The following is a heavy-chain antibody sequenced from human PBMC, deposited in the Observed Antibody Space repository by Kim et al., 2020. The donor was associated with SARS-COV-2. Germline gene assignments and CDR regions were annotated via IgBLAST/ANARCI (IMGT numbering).Heavy chain of an antibody. D-gene: IGHD1-26*01. V-gene: IGHV3-48*02. J-gene: IGHJ4*02. Sequence: GGSLRLSCAASGFTFSSYSMNWVRQAPGKGLEWVSYISSSSSTIYYADSVKGRFTISRDNAKNSLYLQMNSLRDEDTDVYYCARDPRRWELYQYRGPTGSFDYWGQGTLVTVSS. CDR3: ARDPRRWELYQYRGPTGSFDY. CDR1: GFTFSSYS. CDR2: ISSSSSTI.